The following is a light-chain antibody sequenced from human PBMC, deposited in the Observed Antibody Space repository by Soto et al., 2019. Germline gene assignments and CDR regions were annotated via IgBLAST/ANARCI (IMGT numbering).Light chain of an antibody. Sequence: DIQVTQSPSSVSASVGDRVTITCRASQFISTWLAWYQQKPGEAPKLLIFAATRLHSGVPSRFRGSGSGTDFTLTISSLQPEDFATYYCQQADSFPLTFGGGTKVDIK. CDR3: QQADSFPLT. CDR2: AAT. J-gene: IGKJ4*01. V-gene: IGKV1D-12*01. CDR1: QFISTW.